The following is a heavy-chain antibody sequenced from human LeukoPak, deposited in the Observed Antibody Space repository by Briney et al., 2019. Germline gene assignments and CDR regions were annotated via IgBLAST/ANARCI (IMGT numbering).Heavy chain of an antibody. CDR1: GGTFSSYA. Sequence: SVKVSCKASGGTFSSYAISWVRQAPGQGLEWMGGIIPIFGTANYAQKFQGRVTITADKSTSTAYMELSSLRSEDTAVYYCARDIYYGSGSYYPYLFDYWGQGTLVTVSS. CDR2: IIPIFGTA. J-gene: IGHJ4*02. CDR3: ARDIYYGSGSYYPYLFDY. V-gene: IGHV1-69*06. D-gene: IGHD3-10*01.